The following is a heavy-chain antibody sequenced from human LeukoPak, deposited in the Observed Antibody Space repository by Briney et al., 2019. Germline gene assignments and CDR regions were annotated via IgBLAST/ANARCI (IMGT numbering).Heavy chain of an antibody. Sequence: PGGSLRLSCAASGFTSSSHEMNWVRQAPGKGLEWVSYISSSGSTIYYADSVKGRFTISRDNAKNSLYLQMNSLRAEDTAVYYCASSLTTVNDWGQGTLVTVSS. CDR2: ISSSGSTI. CDR1: GFTSSSHE. V-gene: IGHV3-48*03. CDR3: ASSLTTVND. J-gene: IGHJ4*02. D-gene: IGHD4-17*01.